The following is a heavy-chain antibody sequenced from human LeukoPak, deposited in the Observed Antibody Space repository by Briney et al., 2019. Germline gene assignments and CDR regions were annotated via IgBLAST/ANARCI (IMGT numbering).Heavy chain of an antibody. CDR3: ATRGGWDAFDI. CDR2: IYQSGST. J-gene: IGHJ3*02. Sequence: KPSETLSLTCAVSGGSISSGSYSWSWIRQPPGKGLEWIGYIYQSGSTYYNPPLNSRATISVDRSKSQFSLKVSSVTAADTAVYYRATRGGWDAFDIWGQGTMVAVSS. D-gene: IGHD2-15*01. V-gene: IGHV4-30-2*01. CDR1: GGSISSGSYS.